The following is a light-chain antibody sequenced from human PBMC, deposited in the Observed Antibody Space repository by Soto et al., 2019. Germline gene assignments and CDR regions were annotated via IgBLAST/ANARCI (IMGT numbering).Light chain of an antibody. CDR2: EAS. J-gene: IGKJ1*01. CDR3: QQYNTYWT. V-gene: IGKV1-5*01. Sequence: DLQMTQSPSTLSASVGDRVNITCRASENIRIWLAWYQQKPGKAPKLLIYEASKSEGGVPSRFSGSGSGTEFTLSIRSLQPDDFATYYCQQYNTYWTFGQGTKVEVK. CDR1: ENIRIW.